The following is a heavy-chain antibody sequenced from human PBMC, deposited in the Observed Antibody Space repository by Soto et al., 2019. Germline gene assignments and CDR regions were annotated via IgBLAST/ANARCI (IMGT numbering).Heavy chain of an antibody. V-gene: IGHV3-23*01. CDR2: LDGAGGST. CDR3: AAPRDEYGSGVSWFTYGMDI. D-gene: IGHD3-10*01. Sequence: LRLSCLASGFTFSDFAMTWVRHVPGRGLEWVASLDGAGGSTYYAESVRGRFSISRDNSQNTLFLQMKRLTVDDTAIYYCAAPRDEYGSGVSWFTYGMDIWGQGTTVTVSS. CDR1: GFTFSDFA. J-gene: IGHJ6*02.